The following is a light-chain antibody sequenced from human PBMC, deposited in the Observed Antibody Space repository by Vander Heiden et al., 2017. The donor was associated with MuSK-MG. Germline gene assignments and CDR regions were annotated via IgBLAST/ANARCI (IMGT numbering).Light chain of an antibody. CDR2: EDN. CDR3: QSYDSSNHAV. CDR1: SGSIASNY. Sequence: NFMLTQPHSVSESPGKTVTISCTGSSGSIASNYVQWYQQRPGSAPNTVIYEDNQRPSGVPDRFSGSIDSSSNSASLTISGLKTEDEADYYCQSYDSSNHAVFGGGTKLTVL. V-gene: IGLV6-57*02. J-gene: IGLJ2*01.